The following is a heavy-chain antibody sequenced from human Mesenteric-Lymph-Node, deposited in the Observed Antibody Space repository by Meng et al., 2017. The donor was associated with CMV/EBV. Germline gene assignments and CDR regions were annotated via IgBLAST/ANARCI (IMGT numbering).Heavy chain of an antibody. CDR3: ARNLGYCSSASCLPDS. CDR2: IYQSGST. J-gene: IGHJ4*02. D-gene: IGHD2-2*01. CDR1: GGSISSNTG. Sequence: SETLSLTCAVSGGSISSNTGWSWVRQSPGKGLEWIGDIYQSGSTNYNPSLKSRVTISVDKSKNQFSLKLSSVTAADTAMYYCARNLGYCSSASCLPDSWGQGTLVTVSS. V-gene: IGHV4-4*02.